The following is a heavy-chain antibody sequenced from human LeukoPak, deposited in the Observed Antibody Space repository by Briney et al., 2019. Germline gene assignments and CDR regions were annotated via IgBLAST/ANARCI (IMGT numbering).Heavy chain of an antibody. CDR3: AKDLSRNPFY. CDR1: GFTFSSYS. J-gene: IGHJ4*02. V-gene: IGHV3-21*04. CDR2: ISSSSSYI. D-gene: IGHD3-16*02. Sequence: GGSLRLSCAASGFTFSSYSMNWVRQAPGKGLEWVSSISSSSSYIYYADSVKGRFTISRDNSKDTLYLQMNSLRAEDTAVYYCAKDLSRNPFYWGQGTLVTVSS.